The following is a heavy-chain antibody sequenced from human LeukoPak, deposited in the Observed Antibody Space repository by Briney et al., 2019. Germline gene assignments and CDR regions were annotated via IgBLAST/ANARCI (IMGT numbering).Heavy chain of an antibody. CDR2: ISSSSSYI. Sequence: GGTLRLSCAASGFTFSSYGMSWVRQAPGKGLEWVSSISSSSSYIYYADSVKGRFTISRDNAKNSLYLQMNSLRAEDTAVYYCARDLSPYDSSDTTPVDYWGQGTLVTVSS. J-gene: IGHJ4*02. D-gene: IGHD3-22*01. CDR1: GFTFSSYG. V-gene: IGHV3-21*01. CDR3: ARDLSPYDSSDTTPVDY.